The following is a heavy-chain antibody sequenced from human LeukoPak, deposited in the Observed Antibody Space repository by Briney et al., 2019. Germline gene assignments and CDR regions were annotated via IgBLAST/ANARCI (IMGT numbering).Heavy chain of an antibody. CDR2: IYYSGST. Sequence: SETLSLTCTVSGGSISSYYWSWIRQPPVKGLEWIGYIYYSGSTNYNPSLKSRVTISVDTSKNQFSLKLSSVTAADTAVYYCARRVVLLRGFAFDIWGQGTMVTVSS. D-gene: IGHD2-21*01. V-gene: IGHV4-59*01. CDR3: ARRVVLLRGFAFDI. J-gene: IGHJ3*02. CDR1: GGSISSYY.